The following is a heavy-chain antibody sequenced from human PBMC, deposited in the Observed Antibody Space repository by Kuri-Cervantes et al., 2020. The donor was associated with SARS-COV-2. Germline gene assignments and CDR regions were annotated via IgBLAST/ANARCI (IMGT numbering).Heavy chain of an antibody. CDR1: GFTFSDYY. CDR2: ISSSGSTI. D-gene: IGHD6-13*01. CDR3: ARGGWIAATDYFDY. Sequence: GESLKISCAASGFTFSDYYMSWIRQAPGKGLEWVSYISSSGSTIYYADSMKGRFAISRDNAKNSLYLQMNSLGAEDTAVYYCARGGWIAATDYFDYWGQGTLVTVSS. J-gene: IGHJ4*02. V-gene: IGHV3-11*04.